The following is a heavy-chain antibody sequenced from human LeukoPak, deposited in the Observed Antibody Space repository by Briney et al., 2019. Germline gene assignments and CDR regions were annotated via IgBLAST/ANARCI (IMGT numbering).Heavy chain of an antibody. CDR1: GFTFSSYG. V-gene: IGHV3-30*03. CDR3: ARARSSYGYGDAFDI. D-gene: IGHD5-18*01. J-gene: IGHJ3*02. Sequence: PGRSLRLSCAASGFTFSSYGMHWVRQAPGKGLEWVAVISYDGSNKYYADSVKGRFTISRDNSKNTLYLQMNSLRAEDTAVYYCARARSSYGYGDAFDIWGQGTMVTVSS. CDR2: ISYDGSNK.